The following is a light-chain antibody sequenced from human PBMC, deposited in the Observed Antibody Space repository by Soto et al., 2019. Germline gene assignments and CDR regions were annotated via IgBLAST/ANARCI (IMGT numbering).Light chain of an antibody. Sequence: QSALTQPASVSGSPGQSITISCTGTTSDVGRYNLVSWYQQYPGKAPRLMIYEDIERPSGVSNRFSGSKSGSTASLTISGLQTEDEADYYCCSYAGGTSVVFGGGTKVTAL. J-gene: IGLJ2*01. CDR2: EDI. CDR3: CSYAGGTSVV. V-gene: IGLV2-23*01. CDR1: TSDVGRYNL.